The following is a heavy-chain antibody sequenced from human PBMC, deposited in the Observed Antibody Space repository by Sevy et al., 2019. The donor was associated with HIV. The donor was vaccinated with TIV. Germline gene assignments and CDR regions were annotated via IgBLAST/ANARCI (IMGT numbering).Heavy chain of an antibody. CDR1: GYTLTELS. V-gene: IGHV1-24*01. CDR2: FDPEDDEK. Sequence: ASVKVSCKVSGYTLTELSVHWVRQAPGKGLEWMATFDPEDDEKIYAQKFQGRVTMTEDTSTDTAYMELSSLRSEDTAVYYCARRITMFRNNWFDPWGQGTLVTVSS. D-gene: IGHD3-10*02. CDR3: ARRITMFRNNWFDP. J-gene: IGHJ5*02.